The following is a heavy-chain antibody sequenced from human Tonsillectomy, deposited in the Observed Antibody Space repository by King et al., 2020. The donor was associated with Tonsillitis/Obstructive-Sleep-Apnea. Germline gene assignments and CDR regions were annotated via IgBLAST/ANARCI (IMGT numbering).Heavy chain of an antibody. Sequence: VQLVESGGGLVQPGGSLRLSCAASGFTFSSYAMSWVRQAPGKGVEWVSAISGSGGSTYYADSVKGRFTISRDNSKNPLYLQMNSLRAEDAAVYYCAAIGVGSSSSTFDYWGQGTLVTVSS. CDR1: GFTFSSYA. J-gene: IGHJ4*02. CDR3: AAIGVGSSSSTFDY. D-gene: IGHD6-6*01. V-gene: IGHV3-23*04. CDR2: ISGSGGST.